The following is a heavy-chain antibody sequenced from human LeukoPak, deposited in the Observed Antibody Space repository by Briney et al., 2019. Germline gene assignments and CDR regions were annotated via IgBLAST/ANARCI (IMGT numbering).Heavy chain of an antibody. CDR1: EFSVGSNY. Sequence: GGSLRLSCAASEFSVGSNYMTWVRQAPGKGLEWVSLIYSGGSTYYADSVKGRFTISRDNSKNTLYLQMNSLRAEDTAVYYCAKDWARSSGWYGEGYFDYWGQGTLVTVSS. CDR2: IYSGGST. D-gene: IGHD6-19*01. J-gene: IGHJ4*02. CDR3: AKDWARSSGWYGEGYFDY. V-gene: IGHV3-53*01.